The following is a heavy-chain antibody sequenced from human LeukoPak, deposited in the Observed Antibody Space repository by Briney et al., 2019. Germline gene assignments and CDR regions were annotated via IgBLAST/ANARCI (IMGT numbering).Heavy chain of an antibody. CDR2: VYPGDSDT. CDR1: GYSFTNYW. J-gene: IGHJ4*02. D-gene: IGHD3-22*01. Sequence: GESLKISCKGSGYSFTNYWIGWVRQMPGKGLEWMGIVYPGDSDTRYSPSFQGQVTISADKSISTAYLQWSSLKASDTAMYYCARHPSAYYYDSSGYYSHWGQGTLVTVSS. CDR3: ARHPSAYYYDSSGYYSH. V-gene: IGHV5-51*01.